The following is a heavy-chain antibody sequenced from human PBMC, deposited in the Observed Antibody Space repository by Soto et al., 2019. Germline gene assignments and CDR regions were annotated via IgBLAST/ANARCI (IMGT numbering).Heavy chain of an antibody. CDR3: ASRSSGWYFEY. CDR2: ISGSGGST. D-gene: IGHD6-19*01. CDR1: GFTFSSYA. V-gene: IGHV3-23*01. J-gene: IGHJ4*02. Sequence: EVQLLESGGGLVQPGGSLRLSCAASGFTFSSYAMNWVRQAPGKGLEWVSVISGSGGSTYYADSVKGRFTISRDNSKNRLYRQMNSLRAEDTAVYYCASRSSGWYFEYWGQGTLVTVSS.